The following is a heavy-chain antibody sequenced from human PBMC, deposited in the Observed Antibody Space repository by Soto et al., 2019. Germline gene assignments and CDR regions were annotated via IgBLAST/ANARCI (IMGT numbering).Heavy chain of an antibody. CDR1: GFSFSNHG. J-gene: IGHJ4*02. CDR2: ISYDGSNK. D-gene: IGHD3-16*01. Sequence: QVQLVESGGGVVQPGRSLRLSCAASGFSFSNHGMHWVRQAPGKGLEWVAIISYDGSNKYYADSVKGRFTISRDNSKNTLYLQMNSLRVEDTAVYYCAKDRVESGLGEIDYWGQGTLVTVSS. V-gene: IGHV3-30*18. CDR3: AKDRVESGLGEIDY.